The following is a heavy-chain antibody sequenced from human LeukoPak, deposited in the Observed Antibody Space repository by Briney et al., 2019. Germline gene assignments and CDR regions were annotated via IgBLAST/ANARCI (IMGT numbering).Heavy chain of an antibody. V-gene: IGHV4-61*01. CDR2: VYYSGST. J-gene: IGHJ3*01. CDR1: GGSVRSDSYY. D-gene: IGHD3-22*01. Sequence: SETLSLTCTVSGGSVRSDSYYWSWIRQPPGKGLEWIGYVYYSGSTNYNPSLKSRVTISVNTSKNQFSLKLRSVTAADTAVYYCVREAATDYYDSSGYYRQTEVFDAWGQGTMVTVSS. CDR3: VREAATDYYDSSGYYRQTEVFDA.